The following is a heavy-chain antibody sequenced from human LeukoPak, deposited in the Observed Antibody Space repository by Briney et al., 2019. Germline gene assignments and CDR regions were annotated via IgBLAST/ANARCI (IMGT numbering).Heavy chain of an antibody. CDR2: IKLDGSEK. D-gene: IGHD3-3*01. J-gene: IGHJ4*02. CDR1: GFGFRDYL. Sequence: GGSLRLSCVVSGFGFRDYLMSWVRQAPGKGLEWVANIKLDGSEKYYVDSVKGRFTISRDNAKNSLYLQMNSLRAEDTAIYYCASLRGITIFGVGAFDYWGQGSLVTVSS. CDR3: ASLRGITIFGVGAFDY. V-gene: IGHV3-7*01.